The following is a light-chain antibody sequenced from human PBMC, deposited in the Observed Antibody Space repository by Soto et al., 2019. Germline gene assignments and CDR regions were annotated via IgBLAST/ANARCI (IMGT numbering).Light chain of an antibody. J-gene: IGKJ1*01. CDR3: QQYNSYSPT. Sequence: IQMTQSPSTLSGSVGDRVTITCRASQTISSWLAWYQQKPGKAPKLLIYGASSLESGVPPRFSGSGSETEFTLTISGLQPGDSATYYCQQYNSYSPTFGQGTKVDIK. V-gene: IGKV1-5*03. CDR2: GAS. CDR1: QTISSW.